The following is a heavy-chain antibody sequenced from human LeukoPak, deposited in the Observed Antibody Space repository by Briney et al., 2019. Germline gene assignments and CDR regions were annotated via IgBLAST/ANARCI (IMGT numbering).Heavy chain of an antibody. J-gene: IGHJ4*02. D-gene: IGHD4-4*01. V-gene: IGHV3-66*01. CDR1: VFTVSRNY. CDR2: IYSGGST. Sequence: GGSLRLSCAASVFTVSRNYMSWVRPAPGKGVEWVSVIYSGGSTYYAHSVKGRFTISRDNTKNTLYLQMNSMSAEDTAVYYCARDQGNSCRSNDYWGQGTLVTVSS. CDR3: ARDQGNSCRSNDY.